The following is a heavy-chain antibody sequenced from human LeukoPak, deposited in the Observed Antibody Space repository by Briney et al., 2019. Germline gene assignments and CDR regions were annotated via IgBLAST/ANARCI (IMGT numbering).Heavy chain of an antibody. CDR2: IFYSGGT. D-gene: IGHD5-18*01. CDR3: ARRGYTCGQFDY. Sequence: SETLSLTCTVSGGSISSSSYYWGWIRQPPGEGLEWIGSIFYSGGTYYNPSLMSRVTISVDTSKNQFSLKLNSVTAADTAVYYCARRGYTCGQFDYWGQGTLVTVSS. J-gene: IGHJ4*02. CDR1: GGSISSSSYY. V-gene: IGHV4-39*01.